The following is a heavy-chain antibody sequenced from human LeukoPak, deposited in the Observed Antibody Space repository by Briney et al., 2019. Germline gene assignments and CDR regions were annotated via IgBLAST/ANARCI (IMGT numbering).Heavy chain of an antibody. V-gene: IGHV3-33*01. CDR3: ARGGSGYVNY. D-gene: IGHD5-12*01. Sequence: GGSLRLSCAASGFTLSNYGMHWVRQAPGKGLEWVAVIWYDGTNKYYADSVKDRFTISRDNSKNTLFLEMNSLRDEDTAVYYCARGGSGYVNYWGQGTLVTVSS. J-gene: IGHJ4*02. CDR2: IWYDGTNK. CDR1: GFTLSNYG.